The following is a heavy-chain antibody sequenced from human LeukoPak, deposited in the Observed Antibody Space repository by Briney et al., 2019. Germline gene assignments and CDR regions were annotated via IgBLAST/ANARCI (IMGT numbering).Heavy chain of an antibody. Sequence: GGSLRLSCAASGFTFSTYWMHWVRQAPGKGLVWVSRTNNDGSSTVYADSVKGRFTISRDNAKNTLYLQMNSLRAEDTAVYYCVRDRAVSPFPPDAFDMWGQGTMVTVAS. D-gene: IGHD4-17*01. CDR2: TNNDGSST. V-gene: IGHV3-74*01. CDR1: GFTFSTYW. J-gene: IGHJ3*02. CDR3: VRDRAVSPFPPDAFDM.